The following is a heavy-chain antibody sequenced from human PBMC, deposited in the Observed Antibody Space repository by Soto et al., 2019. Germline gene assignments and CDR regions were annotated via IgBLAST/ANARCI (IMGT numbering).Heavy chain of an antibody. CDR3: ARDRETYYYDSSGYYGDAFDI. J-gene: IGHJ3*02. D-gene: IGHD3-22*01. Sequence: QVQLVESGGGVVQPERSLRLSCAASGFTFSSYAMHWVRQAPGKGLEWVAVISYDGSNKYYADSVKGRFTISRDNSKNTLYLQMNSLRAEDTAVYYCARDRETYYYDSSGYYGDAFDIWGQGTMVTVSS. V-gene: IGHV3-30-3*01. CDR2: ISYDGSNK. CDR1: GFTFSSYA.